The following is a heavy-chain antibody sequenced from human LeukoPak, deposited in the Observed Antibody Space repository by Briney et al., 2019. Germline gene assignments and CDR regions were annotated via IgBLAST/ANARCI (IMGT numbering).Heavy chain of an antibody. CDR1: GGSFSGYY. D-gene: IGHD2-2*01. Sequence: PSETLSLTCAVYGGSFSGYYWSWIRQPPGKGLEWIGEINHSGSTNYNPSLKSRVTISVDTSKNQFSLKLSSVTAADTAVYYCARGPQYPWFDPWGQGTLVAVSS. V-gene: IGHV4-34*01. CDR2: INHSGST. CDR3: ARGPQYPWFDP. J-gene: IGHJ5*02.